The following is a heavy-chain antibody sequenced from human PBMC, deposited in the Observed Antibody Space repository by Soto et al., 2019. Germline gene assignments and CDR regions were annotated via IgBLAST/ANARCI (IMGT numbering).Heavy chain of an antibody. J-gene: IGHJ4*02. CDR3: AKKRGRYGDYPGGNDY. CDR2: ISGSGGST. V-gene: IGHV3-23*01. D-gene: IGHD4-17*01. Sequence: GGSLRLSCAASGFTFSSYAMSWVRQAPGKGLEWVSAISGSGGSTYYADSVKGRFTISRDNSKNTLYLQMNSLRAEDTAVYYCAKKRGRYGDYPGGNDYWGQGTLVTVSS. CDR1: GFTFSSYA.